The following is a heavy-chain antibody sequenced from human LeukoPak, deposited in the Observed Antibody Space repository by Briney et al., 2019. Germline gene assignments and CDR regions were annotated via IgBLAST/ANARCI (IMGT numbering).Heavy chain of an antibody. Sequence: GGSLRLSCAASGFTFTTYAMSWVRQAPGKGLEWVSSVSGSGSHTYYADSVKGRSTISRDNSKNTLDLQMHSLRAEDTALYYCAKEVLGGNYGDYAVDYWGQGTLVTVSS. CDR2: VSGSGSHT. V-gene: IGHV3-23*01. CDR3: AKEVLGGNYGDYAVDY. D-gene: IGHD4-17*01. J-gene: IGHJ4*02. CDR1: GFTFTTYA.